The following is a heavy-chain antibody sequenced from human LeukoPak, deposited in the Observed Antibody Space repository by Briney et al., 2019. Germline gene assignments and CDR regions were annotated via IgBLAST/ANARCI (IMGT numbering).Heavy chain of an antibody. D-gene: IGHD3-22*01. CDR3: ARDGYYYDNSGYFDY. J-gene: IGHJ4*02. V-gene: IGHV3-33*01. Sequence: GRSLRLSCAASGFTFSSYGMHWVRQAPGKGLEWVAVIWYDGSNKYYADSVKGRFTISRDNSKNTLYLQMNSLRAEDTAVYYCARDGYYYDNSGYFDYWGQGTLVTVSS. CDR1: GFTFSSYG. CDR2: IWYDGSNK.